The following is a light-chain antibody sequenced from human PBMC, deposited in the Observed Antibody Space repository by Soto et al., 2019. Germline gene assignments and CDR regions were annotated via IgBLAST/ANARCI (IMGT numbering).Light chain of an antibody. CDR1: QDIRKS. CDR3: QQYNTYWT. V-gene: IGKV1-5*01. CDR2: DVS. Sequence: DIQMTHSPSSLSASVGGTITITSKASQDIRKSLNWYQQTPGKAPKVVISDVSKLETAVPSRFSGSGSGTEFTLTISSLPPDDFATYYRQQYNTYWTFGQGTKVDIK. J-gene: IGKJ1*01.